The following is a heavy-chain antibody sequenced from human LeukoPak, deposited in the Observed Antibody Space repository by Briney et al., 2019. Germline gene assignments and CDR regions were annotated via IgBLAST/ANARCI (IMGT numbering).Heavy chain of an antibody. D-gene: IGHD3-9*01. CDR1: GYTFTGYY. Sequence: ASVKVSCKASGYTFTGYYMHWVRQAPGQGLEWMGWSNPNSGGTNYAQKFQGRVTMTRDTSISTAYMELSRLRSDDTAVYYCARDGGGLRYFDWLPFGGRDWFDPWGQGTLVTVSS. CDR2: SNPNSGGT. V-gene: IGHV1-2*02. CDR3: ARDGGGLRYFDWLPFGGRDWFDP. J-gene: IGHJ5*02.